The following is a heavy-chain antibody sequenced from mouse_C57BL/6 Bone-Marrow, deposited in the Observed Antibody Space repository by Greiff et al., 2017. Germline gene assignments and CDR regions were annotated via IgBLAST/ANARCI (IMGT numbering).Heavy chain of an antibody. CDR1: GYTFTSYW. CDR2: INPSSGYT. D-gene: IGHD2-5*01. CDR3: ARWSNFYAMDY. J-gene: IGHJ4*01. V-gene: IGHV1-7*01. Sequence: VQLQQSGAELAKPGASVKLSCKASGYTFTSYWMHWVKQRPGQGLEWIGYINPSSGYTKYNQKFKDEATLTADKSSSTAYMQLSSLTYEDTAVYYCARWSNFYAMDYWGQGTSVTVSS.